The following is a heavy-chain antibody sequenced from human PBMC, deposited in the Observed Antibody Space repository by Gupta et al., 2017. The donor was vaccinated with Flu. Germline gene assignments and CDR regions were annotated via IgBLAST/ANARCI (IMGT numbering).Heavy chain of an antibody. CDR2: ISSGSDYI. D-gene: IGHD5-18*01. Sequence: EVQVVESGGGLVKPGESLRLSCAASGIICRTYTMNWVRQAPGKGLEWVSSISSGSDYIYYADSAKGRFTISRDNAKSSLYLQMKSLRAEDTAVYYCAGRDTNSRRGHNYYGVDVWGQGTTVTVSS. CDR1: GIICRTYT. J-gene: IGHJ6*02. V-gene: IGHV3-21*06. CDR3: AGRDTNSRRGHNYYGVDV.